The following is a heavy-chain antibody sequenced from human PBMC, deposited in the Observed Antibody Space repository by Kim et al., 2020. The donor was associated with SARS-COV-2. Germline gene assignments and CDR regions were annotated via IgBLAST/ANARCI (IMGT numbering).Heavy chain of an antibody. J-gene: IGHJ6*01. Sequence: GSLRLSCAASGFTFSRYAMHWVRQAPGKGLEWVAVISYDGSNKNHADSVKGRCTISRDNSKNTLYLQMNSLRAEDTAVYYCARDANRGYSYGWTYYYYG. CDR3: ARDANRGYSYGWTYYYYG. V-gene: IGHV3-30*04. CDR1: GFTFSRYA. D-gene: IGHD5-18*01. CDR2: ISYDGSNK.